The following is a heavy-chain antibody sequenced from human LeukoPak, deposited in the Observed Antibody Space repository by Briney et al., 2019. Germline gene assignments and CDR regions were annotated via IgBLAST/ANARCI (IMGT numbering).Heavy chain of an antibody. V-gene: IGHV3-30*14. D-gene: IGHD2-15*01. Sequence: GGSLRLSCAASGFTFSSYAMHWVRQAPGKGLEWVAVISYDGSNKYYADSVKGRFTISRDNSKNTLYLQMNSLRAEDTAVYYCARHEAVPGGGYYGMDVWGQGTTVTVSS. CDR1: GFTFSSYA. CDR2: ISYDGSNK. J-gene: IGHJ6*02. CDR3: ARHEAVPGGGYYGMDV.